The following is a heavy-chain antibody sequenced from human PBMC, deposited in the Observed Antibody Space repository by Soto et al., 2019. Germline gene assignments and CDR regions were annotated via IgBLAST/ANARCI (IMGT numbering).Heavy chain of an antibody. Sequence: QVQLVESGGGVVQPGRSLRLSCEASGFSFSSYGVHWVRQAPGKGLEWVAVISYNGGNRYYADSVKGRFTISRDNSKNTLYLQMNSLRPEDTAVYYCAKSEGYLSIWYVIYWGQGTLVTVSS. V-gene: IGHV3-30*18. CDR3: AKSEGYLSIWYVIY. J-gene: IGHJ4*02. D-gene: IGHD6-13*01. CDR1: GFSFSSYG. CDR2: ISYNGGNR.